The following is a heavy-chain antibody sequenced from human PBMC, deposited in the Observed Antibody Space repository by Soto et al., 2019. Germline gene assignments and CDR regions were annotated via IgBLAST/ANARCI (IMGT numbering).Heavy chain of an antibody. D-gene: IGHD5-12*01. V-gene: IGHV3-23*01. J-gene: IGHJ4*02. CDR3: AINSATTISVGFYS. CDR2: ITGSDGRT. CDR1: GFTFATYT. Sequence: EVQLLESGGGLVQPGGSLRLSCAASGFTFATYTMSWVRQTQGKGLEWVSAITGSDGRTYYADSVKGRFTISRDNSKNTLFLQINILGAQDTAVYYYAINSATTISVGFYSWSQGTLVTVSS.